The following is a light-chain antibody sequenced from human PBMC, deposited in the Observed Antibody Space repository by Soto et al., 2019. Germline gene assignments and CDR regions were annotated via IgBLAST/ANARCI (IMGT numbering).Light chain of an antibody. CDR2: AAS. CDR1: QSISTY. J-gene: IGKJ4*01. Sequence: DIQMTQSPSSLSASVGDRVTITCRASQSISTYLNWYQQKPGKAPKLLIYAASTLQAGIPPRFSGSGSGAEFTLTISSLEAEDSAIYYCQQSYSAPPTFGGGTKVELK. V-gene: IGKV1-39*01. CDR3: QQSYSAPPT.